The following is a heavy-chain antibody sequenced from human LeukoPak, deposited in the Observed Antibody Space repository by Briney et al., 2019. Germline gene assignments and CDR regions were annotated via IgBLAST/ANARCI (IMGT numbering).Heavy chain of an antibody. V-gene: IGHV3-23*01. J-gene: IGHJ3*02. D-gene: IGHD3-22*01. Sequence: GGSLRLSCAASGFTFSSNAMSWVRQAPGKGLEWVSSISGSGGSTYYADSLEGRFTISRDNSKNTLYLQMNSLRAEDTAVYYCASATTYYDNTGYYYAFDIWGQGTVVTVSS. CDR1: GFTFSSNA. CDR3: ASATTYYDNTGYYYAFDI. CDR2: ISGSGGST.